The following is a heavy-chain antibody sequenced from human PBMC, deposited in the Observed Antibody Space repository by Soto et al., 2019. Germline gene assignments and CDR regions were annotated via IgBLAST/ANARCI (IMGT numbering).Heavy chain of an antibody. Sequence: EVQLVESGGGLVQPGGSLRLSCAASGFTFSSYWMSWVRQAPGKGLEWVANIKQDGSEKYYVDSVKGRFTISRDNAKNSLYLQMNSLRAEDTAVYYCARAGLNYGSGSYRFDYWGQGTLVTVSS. D-gene: IGHD3-10*01. CDR3: ARAGLNYGSGSYRFDY. CDR2: IKQDGSEK. V-gene: IGHV3-7*03. CDR1: GFTFSSYW. J-gene: IGHJ4*02.